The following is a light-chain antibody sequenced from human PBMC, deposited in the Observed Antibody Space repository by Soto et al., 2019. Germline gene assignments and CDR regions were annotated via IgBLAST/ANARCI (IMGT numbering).Light chain of an antibody. V-gene: IGKV3-20*01. CDR2: GAS. CDR1: QNLGTLY. CDR3: EQYGSSPRV. J-gene: IGKJ1*01. Sequence: EIVLTQSPGTLSLSPGERGTLSCRASQNLGTLYLAWYQQKPGQAPRLLIYGASSRATGIPDRVSGIGSGTDFSLAISILEPEDFAVYFCEQYGSSPRVFGHGTMVDIK.